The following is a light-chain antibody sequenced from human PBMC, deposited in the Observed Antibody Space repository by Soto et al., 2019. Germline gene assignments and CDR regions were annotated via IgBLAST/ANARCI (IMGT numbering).Light chain of an antibody. J-gene: IGKJ1*01. CDR2: QAS. Sequence: DIQMTQSPSSLSASVGDRVTITCRASQSIRRFLAWYQQKPGKAPKLLIYQASNLESGVPSRFSGSGSGTEFTLTISSLHPDDLAVYYCQQYNYYRWKCGQGTKLDIK. V-gene: IGKV1-5*03. CDR3: QQYNYYRWK. CDR1: QSIRRF.